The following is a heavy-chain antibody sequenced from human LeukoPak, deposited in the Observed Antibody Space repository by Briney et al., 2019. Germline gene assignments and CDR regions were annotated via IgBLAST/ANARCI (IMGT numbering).Heavy chain of an antibody. J-gene: IGHJ4*02. CDR3: ARDYNSDYVFDC. CDR1: GYTFTGYY. V-gene: IGHV1-2*02. CDR2: INPNSGGT. D-gene: IGHD3-10*02. Sequence: ASVKLSCKASGYTFTGYYMHWLRHAPGQGLEWMGWINPNSGGTNYAQKFQGTVTITRDTSISTAHTELSTLRSADTPVYPSARDYNSDYVFDCWRQGTLITVSS.